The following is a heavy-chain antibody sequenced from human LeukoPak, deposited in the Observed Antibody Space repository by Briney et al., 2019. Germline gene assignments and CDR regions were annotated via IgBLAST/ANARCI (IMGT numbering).Heavy chain of an antibody. V-gene: IGHV4-39*07. CDR1: GGSISSTNYD. J-gene: IGHJ6*03. D-gene: IGHD1-20*01. Sequence: SETLFLTCTVSGGSISSTNYDWGWLRQPPGKGLEWIGSINYSGSTDYNPSLKSRVTISVDTSKNQFSLNLSSVTAADTAVYYCARDYNWAYYYYYMDVWGKGTAVTVSS. CDR2: INYSGST. CDR3: ARDYNWAYYYYYMDV.